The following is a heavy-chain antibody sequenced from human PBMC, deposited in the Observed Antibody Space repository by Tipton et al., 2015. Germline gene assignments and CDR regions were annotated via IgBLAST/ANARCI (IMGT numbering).Heavy chain of an antibody. J-gene: IGHJ4*02. CDR2: IFHSGTT. D-gene: IGHD4-11*01. Sequence: TLSLTCTVSGGSISSYYWSWIRQPPGKGLEWIGYIFHSGTTHYNPSLKSRVTISLDTSKNQFSLKLTSVTAADTAVYYCAREDDFSDFDYWGQGTLVTVSS. CDR1: GGSISSYY. V-gene: IGHV4-59*12. CDR3: AREDDFSDFDY.